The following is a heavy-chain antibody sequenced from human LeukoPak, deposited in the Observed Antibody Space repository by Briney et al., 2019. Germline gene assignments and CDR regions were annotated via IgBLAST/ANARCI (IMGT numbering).Heavy chain of an antibody. D-gene: IGHD3-22*01. Sequence: PGGSLRLSCAASGFTFSSYSMNWVRQAPGKGLEWVSSISSNSSYIYYADSVKGRFTTSRDNAKNSLYLQMNSLRAEDTAVYYCARDLPYYGRGSTFDYWGQGTLVTVSS. CDR3: ARDLPYYGRGSTFDY. V-gene: IGHV3-21*01. CDR2: ISSNSSYI. J-gene: IGHJ4*02. CDR1: GFTFSSYS.